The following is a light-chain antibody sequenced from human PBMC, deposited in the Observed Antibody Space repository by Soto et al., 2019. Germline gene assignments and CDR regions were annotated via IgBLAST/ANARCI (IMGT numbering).Light chain of an antibody. CDR3: QQYGSSPST. J-gene: IGKJ1*01. Sequence: EIALTQSPGTLSLSPGERATLSCRASQSVSSSYLAWYQQRPGQAPRLLIYDASSRATGIQDRFSGSGSGTDVTLTISRLEPEDFAVYYCQQYGSSPSTFGQGTKVEIK. CDR1: QSVSSSY. V-gene: IGKV3-20*01. CDR2: DAS.